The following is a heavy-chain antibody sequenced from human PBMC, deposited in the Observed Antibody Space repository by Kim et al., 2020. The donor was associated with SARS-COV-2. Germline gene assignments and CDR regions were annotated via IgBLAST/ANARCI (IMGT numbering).Heavy chain of an antibody. D-gene: IGHD6-19*01. CDR2: INSGNGYT. V-gene: IGHV1-3*01. CDR1: GYLFAGYG. J-gene: IGHJ4*02. Sequence: ASVKVSCKASGYLFAGYGLHWVRQAPGQRLEWMGWINSGNGYTKYSQNFQGRFTITRDTSANTAYMELSSLRSEDTAVYYCARYGSSGPFDYWGQGTLVTVSS. CDR3: ARYGSSGPFDY.